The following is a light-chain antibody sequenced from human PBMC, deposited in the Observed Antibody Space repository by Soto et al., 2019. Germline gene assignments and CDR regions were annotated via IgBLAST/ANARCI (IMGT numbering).Light chain of an antibody. CDR1: TGAVTSGYY. CDR2: NTS. CDR3: LLYYGGVV. J-gene: IGLJ2*01. Sequence: QAVVTQEPSLTVSPGGTVTLTCASSTGAVTSGYYPNWFQQKPGQAPRALIYNTSNKHSWTPARFSGSLLGGKAALTLSGVQPEDEAEYYCLLYYGGVVFGGGTKVTVL. V-gene: IGLV7-43*01.